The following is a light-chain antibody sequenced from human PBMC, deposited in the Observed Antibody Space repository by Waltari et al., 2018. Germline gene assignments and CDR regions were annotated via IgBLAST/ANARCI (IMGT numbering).Light chain of an antibody. CDR3: CSYAGSSTVV. V-gene: IGLV2-23*02. CDR1: SSDVGGYNS. CDR2: DVS. J-gene: IGLJ2*01. Sequence: QSALTQPASVSGSPGQSIPISCTGTSSDVGGYNSVSWYQQHPGKAPKLMIYDVSKRPSGVSNRFSGSKSGNTASLTISGLQAEDEADYYCCSYAGSSTVVFGGGTKLTVL.